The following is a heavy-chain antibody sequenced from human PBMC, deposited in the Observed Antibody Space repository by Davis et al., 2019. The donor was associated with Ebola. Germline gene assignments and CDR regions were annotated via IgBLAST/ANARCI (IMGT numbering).Heavy chain of an antibody. CDR1: GFTFDESS. CDR3: AKLYFLGDYFDY. J-gene: IGHJ4*02. CDR2: INWNGGST. V-gene: IGHV3-20*04. Sequence: PGGSLRLSCEASGFTFDESSLNWVRQAPGKGLEWVSGINWNGGSTGYADSVKGRFTISRDNAKNSLYPQMNSLRAEDTAFYYCAKLYFLGDYFDYWGQGILVTVSS. D-gene: IGHD1-26*01.